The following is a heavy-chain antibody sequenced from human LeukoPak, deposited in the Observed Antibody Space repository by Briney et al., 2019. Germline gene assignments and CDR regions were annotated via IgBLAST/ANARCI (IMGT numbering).Heavy chain of an antibody. V-gene: IGHV4-30-2*01. CDR3: ASGLGYSGYDPNSRKKKDEYYFDY. J-gene: IGHJ4*02. CDR2: IYHSGST. D-gene: IGHD5-12*01. CDR1: GGSISSGGYY. Sequence: SETLSLTCTVSGGSISSGGYYWSWIRQPPGKGLEWIGYIYHSGSTYYNPSLKSRVTISVDRSKNQFSLKLSSVTAADTAVYYCASGLGYSGYDPNSRKKKDEYYFDYWGQGTLVTVSS.